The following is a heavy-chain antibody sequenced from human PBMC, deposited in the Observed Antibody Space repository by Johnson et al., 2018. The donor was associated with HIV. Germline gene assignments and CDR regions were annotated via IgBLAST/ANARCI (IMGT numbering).Heavy chain of an antibody. CDR2: IYSGGST. CDR1: GFTVSSNY. CDR3: ARSLPGRGSYYAFDI. D-gene: IGHD1-26*01. V-gene: IGHV3-53*01. J-gene: IGHJ3*02. Sequence: VQLVESGGGLIQPGGSLRLSCAASGFTVSSNYMSWVRQAPGKGLEWVSVIYSGGSTYYADSVKGRFTISRDNSKNTLYLQMNSLRAEDTAVYYCARSLPGRGSYYAFDIWGQGTMVTVSS.